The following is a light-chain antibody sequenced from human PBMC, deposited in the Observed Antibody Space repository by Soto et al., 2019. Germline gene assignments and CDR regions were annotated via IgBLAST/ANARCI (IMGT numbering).Light chain of an antibody. CDR1: SSDVGIYNY. CDR3: SSYTTSSTRV. V-gene: IGLV2-14*01. Sequence: QSALTQPASVSGSPGQSIAISCTGSSSDVGIYNYVSWYQQHPGKVPKLIIYEVTNRPSGVSNRFSGSKSGNTASLTISGLQAEGEADYYCSSYTTSSTRVFGPGTKVTV. J-gene: IGLJ1*01. CDR2: EVT.